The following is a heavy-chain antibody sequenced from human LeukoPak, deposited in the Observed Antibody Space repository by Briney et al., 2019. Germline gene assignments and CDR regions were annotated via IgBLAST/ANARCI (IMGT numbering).Heavy chain of an antibody. J-gene: IGHJ3*02. CDR2: IYTSGST. V-gene: IGHV4-61*02. D-gene: IGHD2-2*01. Sequence: PSETLSLTCTVSGGSISSGSYYWSWIRQPAGKGLEWIGRIYTSGSTNYNPSLKSRVTISVDTSKNQFSLKLSSVTAADTAVYYCARVVHCSSTSCPRRSAFDIWGQGTIVTVSS. CDR3: ARVVHCSSTSCPRRSAFDI. CDR1: GGSISSGSYY.